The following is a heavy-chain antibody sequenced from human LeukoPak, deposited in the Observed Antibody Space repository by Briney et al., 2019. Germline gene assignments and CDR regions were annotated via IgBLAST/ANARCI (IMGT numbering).Heavy chain of an antibody. D-gene: IGHD3-10*01. Sequence: GGSLRLSCAASGFTVSSNYMSWVRQAPGKGLEWVSVIYSGGSTYYADSVKGRFTISRDNSKNTLYLQMDSLRAEDTAIYSCARSRGPGSHWFDPWGQGTLVTVSS. CDR3: ARSRGPGSHWFDP. CDR2: IYSGGST. J-gene: IGHJ5*02. V-gene: IGHV3-66*01. CDR1: GFTVSSNY.